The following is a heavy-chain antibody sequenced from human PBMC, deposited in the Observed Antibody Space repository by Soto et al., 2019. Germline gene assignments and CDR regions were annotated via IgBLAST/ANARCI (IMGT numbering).Heavy chain of an antibody. D-gene: IGHD6-19*01. CDR1: GGSISSGGYY. J-gene: IGHJ6*02. V-gene: IGHV4-39*07. CDR2: INHSGST. CDR3: AREKRSGWSYYYYYYGMDV. Sequence: SETLSLTCTVSGGSISSGGYYWSWIRQPPGKGLEWIGEINHSGSTNYNPSLKSRVTISVDTSKNQFSLKLSSVTAADTAVYYCAREKRSGWSYYYYYYGMDVWGQGTTVTVSS.